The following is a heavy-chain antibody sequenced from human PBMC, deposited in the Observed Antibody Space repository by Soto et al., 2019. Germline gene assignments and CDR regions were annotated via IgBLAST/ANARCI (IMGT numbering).Heavy chain of an antibody. J-gene: IGHJ4*02. V-gene: IGHV1-18*01. CDR3: ARDTGNFFDY. CDR1: GYTFTSYT. Sequence: ASVKVSCKASGYTFTSYTVSWVRQAPGQGLEWVGWIGPSSGNTDSARNLQGRVTMTTDTSTSTAYMGLRSLRSDDTAVYYCARDTGNFFDYWGQGTLVTSPQ. CDR2: IGPSSGNT.